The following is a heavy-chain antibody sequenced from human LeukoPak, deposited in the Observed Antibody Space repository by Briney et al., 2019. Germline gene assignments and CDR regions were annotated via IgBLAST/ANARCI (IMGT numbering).Heavy chain of an antibody. CDR3: VKDLRGGGYYTSFDY. V-gene: IGHV3-33*06. Sequence: PGGSLRLSCAASGFTFSRYGMHWVRQAPGKGLEWVAVIWFDGSKKDYADSVKGRFTISRDNSGNTLSLQMNSLRAEDTAVYYCVKDLRGGGYYTSFDYWGQGTLVTVSS. CDR1: GFTFSRYG. CDR2: IWFDGSKK. D-gene: IGHD3-10*01. J-gene: IGHJ4*02.